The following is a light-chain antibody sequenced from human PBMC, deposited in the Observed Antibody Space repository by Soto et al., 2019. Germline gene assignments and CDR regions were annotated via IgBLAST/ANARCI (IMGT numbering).Light chain of an antibody. CDR2: EVS. CDR3: SSYAGSNKNV. Sequence: QSVLTQPPSASGSPGQSVTISCTGTSSDVGGYNYVSWYQQHPGKAPNLMFYEVSKRPSGVPDRFSGSKSGNTASLTVSGLQAEDEADYYCSSYAGSNKNVFGTGTKLTVL. J-gene: IGLJ1*01. CDR1: SSDVGGYNY. V-gene: IGLV2-8*01.